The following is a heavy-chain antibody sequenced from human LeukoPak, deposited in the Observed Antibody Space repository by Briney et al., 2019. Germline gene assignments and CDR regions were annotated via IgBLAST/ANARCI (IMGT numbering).Heavy chain of an antibody. CDR1: RGSISSSSYY. CDR3: ARVPGYCTNGVCPRRWFDP. V-gene: IGHV4-39*07. Sequence: SETLSLTCTVSRGSISSSSYYWGWIRQPTGKRLVRMGSIFYSGSTYYNPPLKSRVTITLDTSKNLFSLTLSAATAADTDVYYCARVPGYCTNGVCPRRWFDPWGQGTLVTVSS. J-gene: IGHJ5*02. D-gene: IGHD2-8*01. CDR2: IFYSGST.